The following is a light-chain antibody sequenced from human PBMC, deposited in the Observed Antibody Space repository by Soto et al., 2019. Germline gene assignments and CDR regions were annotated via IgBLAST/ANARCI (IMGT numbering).Light chain of an antibody. V-gene: IGKV1-5*01. Sequence: DIQMTQSPSTLSASVGGRVTITCRASQSINTWLAWYQQKPGKAPKLLIYDSSSLESGVPSRFSGSASGTDFTLTISSLQPEDFATYYCLQDYNYPRTFGQGTKVDIK. J-gene: IGKJ1*01. CDR1: QSINTW. CDR3: LQDYNYPRT. CDR2: DSS.